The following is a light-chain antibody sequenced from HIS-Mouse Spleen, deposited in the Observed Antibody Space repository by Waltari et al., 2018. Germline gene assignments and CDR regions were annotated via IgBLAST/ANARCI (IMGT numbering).Light chain of an antibody. J-gene: IGLJ3*02. V-gene: IGLV2-23*01. CDR2: EGS. Sequence: QSALTQPASASGSPGQSIPISCTGTSSDVGSYNLAPWYQQPPGKAPKLMIYEGSKRPSGVSNRFSGSKSGNTASLTISGLQAEDEADYYCCSYAGSSTWVFGGGTKLTVL. CDR1: SSDVGSYNL. CDR3: CSYAGSSTWV.